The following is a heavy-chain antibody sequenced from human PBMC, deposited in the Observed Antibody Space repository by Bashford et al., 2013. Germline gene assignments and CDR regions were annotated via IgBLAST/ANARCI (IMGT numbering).Heavy chain of an antibody. Sequence: SETLSLTCTVSGGSVSSGSYYWSWIRQPPGKGLEWIGYIYYSGSTNYNPSLKSRVTISVDTSKNQFSLKLSSVTAADTAVYYCARAYNGMDVWGQGTTVTVSS. CDR3: ARAYNGMDV. CDR1: GGSVSSGSYY. CDR2: IYYSGST. V-gene: IGHV4-61*01. J-gene: IGHJ6*02.